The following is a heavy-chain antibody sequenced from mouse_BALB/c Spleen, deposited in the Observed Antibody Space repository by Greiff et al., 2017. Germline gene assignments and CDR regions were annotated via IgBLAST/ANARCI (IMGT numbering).Heavy chain of an antibody. Sequence: SGPELVKPGASVKMSCKASGYTFTSYVMHWVKQKPGQGLEWIGYINPYNDGTKYNEKFKGKATLTSDKSSSTAYMELSSLTSEDSAVYYCASGIYYGSSYDYFDVWGAGTTVTVSS. V-gene: IGHV1-14*01. J-gene: IGHJ1*01. CDR1: GYTFTSYV. CDR3: ASGIYYGSSYDYFDV. CDR2: INPYNDGT. D-gene: IGHD1-1*01.